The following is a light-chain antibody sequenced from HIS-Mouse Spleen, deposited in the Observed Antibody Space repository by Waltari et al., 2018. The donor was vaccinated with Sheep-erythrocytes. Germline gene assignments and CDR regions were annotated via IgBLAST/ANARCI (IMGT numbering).Light chain of an antibody. Sequence: QSALTQPASVSGSPGQSLTIPCTGTSGVVGRYNLVSWYQQHPGKAPKRMIYAGSKRHSEVSRRFTGSESRRATSLTVCGLRAEDEADYYCCSCAGRSAPWVFGGGTKLTVL. V-gene: IGLV2-23*01. CDR3: CSCAGRSAPWV. J-gene: IGLJ3*02. CDR1: SGVVGRYNL. CDR2: AGS.